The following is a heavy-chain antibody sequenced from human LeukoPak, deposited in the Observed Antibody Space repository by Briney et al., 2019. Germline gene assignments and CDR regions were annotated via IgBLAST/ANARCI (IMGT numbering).Heavy chain of an antibody. CDR3: ARDRIAVAGTPLRY. CDR2: IIRIFGTA. CDR1: GGTFSSYA. V-gene: IGHV1-69*13. Sequence: SVKVSCKASGGTFSSYAISWVRQAPGQGLEWMGGIIRIFGTANYAQKFQGRVTITADESTSAAYMELSSLRSDDTAVYYCARDRIAVAGTPLRYWGQGTLVTVSS. D-gene: IGHD6-19*01. J-gene: IGHJ4*02.